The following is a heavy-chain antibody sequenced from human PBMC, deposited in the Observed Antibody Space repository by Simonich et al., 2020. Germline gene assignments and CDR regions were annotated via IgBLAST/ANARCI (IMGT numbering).Heavy chain of an antibody. CDR2: ISWKSGSR. CDR1: GFTFDAYA. D-gene: IGHD6-13*01. Sequence: EVQLVESGGGLVQTGRSLRLSCAASGFTFDAYATHWGRQAPGEGQWQVSGISWKSGSRSYADSVKGRFTISRDNAKNSLYLQMNSLRAEDTALYYCAKDVAAAGTEYFQHWGQGALVTVSS. CDR3: AKDVAAAGTEYFQH. J-gene: IGHJ1*01. V-gene: IGHV3-9*01.